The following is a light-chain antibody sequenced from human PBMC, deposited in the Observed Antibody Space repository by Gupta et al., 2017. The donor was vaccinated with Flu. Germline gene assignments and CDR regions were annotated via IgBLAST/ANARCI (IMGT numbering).Light chain of an antibody. CDR2: KAS. V-gene: IGKV1-5*03. J-gene: IGKJ2*01. CDR3: HQYNSYSPET. Sequence: DIQMTQSRSTLSASVGDRVTITCRARQSINNWLAWYQHKPGKAPKLLMYKASSLQSGVPSWFSGSGSGAEFSLIISSLQPDEFAIYYCHQYNSYSPETFGQGTKLEIK. CDR1: QSINNW.